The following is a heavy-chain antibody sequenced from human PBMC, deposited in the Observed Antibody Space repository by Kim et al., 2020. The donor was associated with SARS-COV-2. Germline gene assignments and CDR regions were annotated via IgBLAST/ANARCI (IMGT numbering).Heavy chain of an antibody. J-gene: IGHJ6*01. CDR1: GFTFRNYA. Sequence: GGSLRLSCAASGFTFRNYALHWVRPAPGKGPEWLSVISYDGTNKYYAYSVRGRFTISSDNSKDTLYLHINSLRMDDTVLSYFATDLAQWLASRYFYGMDV. V-gene: IGHV3-30-3*01. D-gene: IGHD6-19*01. CDR2: ISYDGTNK. CDR3: ATDLAQWLASRYFYGMDV.